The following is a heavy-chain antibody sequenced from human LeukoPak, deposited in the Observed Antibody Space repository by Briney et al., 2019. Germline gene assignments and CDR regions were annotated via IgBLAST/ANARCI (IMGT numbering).Heavy chain of an antibody. J-gene: IGHJ4*02. CDR3: AKEGDNTGYRYFDD. CDR2: INSSSGTI. D-gene: IGHD3-22*01. CDR1: GFKLIGYS. V-gene: IGHV3-48*04. Sequence: PGGSLRLSCAASGFKLIGYSMNWVRQAPGKGLEWVSYINSSSGTIIYADYVKGRFTISRDNAKNSLYLQMNSLRAEDTAVYYCAKEGDNTGYRYFDDWGQGTLVTVSS.